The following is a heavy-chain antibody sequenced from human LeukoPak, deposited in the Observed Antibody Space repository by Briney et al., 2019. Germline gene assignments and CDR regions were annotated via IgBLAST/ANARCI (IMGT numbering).Heavy chain of an antibody. Sequence: GGSLRLSCAASGFTFSACAINWVRQAPGKGPEWISYISSDSSTVYYANSVEGRFTISRDNAKNSLYLQMNSLRAEDTAVYYCARSPTMWTAAIFDYWGQGSLVTVSS. CDR2: ISSDSSTV. J-gene: IGHJ4*02. CDR1: GFTFSACA. D-gene: IGHD5-24*01. CDR3: ARSPTMWTAAIFDY. V-gene: IGHV3-48*04.